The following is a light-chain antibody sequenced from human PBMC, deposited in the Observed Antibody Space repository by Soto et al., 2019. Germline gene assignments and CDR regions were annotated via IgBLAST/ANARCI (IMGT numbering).Light chain of an antibody. Sequence: QSVLTQPASVFGSPGQSITFSCTGTSSDVGGYNFASWYQQHPGKAPKLMIYEVSNRPSGVSNRFSGSKSGNTASLTISGLQAEDEADYYCSSYTSSSNYVFGTGTKVTVL. CDR3: SSYTSSSNYV. CDR1: SSDVGGYNF. J-gene: IGLJ1*01. V-gene: IGLV2-14*01. CDR2: EVS.